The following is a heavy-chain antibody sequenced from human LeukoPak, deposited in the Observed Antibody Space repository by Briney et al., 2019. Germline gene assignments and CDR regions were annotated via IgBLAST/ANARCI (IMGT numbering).Heavy chain of an antibody. CDR2: FDPEDGET. CDR3: ARDTTGGDYFDY. J-gene: IGHJ4*02. CDR1: GYTLTELS. Sequence: GASVKVSCKVSGYTLTELSMHWVRQAPGRGLEWMGGFDPEDGETIYAQKFQGRVTMTEDTSTDTAYMELSSLRSEDTAVYYCARDTTGGDYFDYWGQGTLVTVSS. V-gene: IGHV1-24*01. D-gene: IGHD1-14*01.